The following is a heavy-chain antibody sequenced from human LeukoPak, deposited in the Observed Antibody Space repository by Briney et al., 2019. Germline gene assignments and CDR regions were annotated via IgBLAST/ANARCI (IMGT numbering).Heavy chain of an antibody. V-gene: IGHV4-59*11. Sequence: SETLSLTCTVSGGSISSHYWSWIRQPPGKGLEWIGYIYYSGSTNYNPSLKSRVTISVDTSKNQFSLKLSSVTAADTAAYYCATGGSYRPFDYWGQGTLVTVSS. J-gene: IGHJ4*02. CDR3: ATGGSYRPFDY. D-gene: IGHD1-26*01. CDR2: IYYSGST. CDR1: GGSISSHY.